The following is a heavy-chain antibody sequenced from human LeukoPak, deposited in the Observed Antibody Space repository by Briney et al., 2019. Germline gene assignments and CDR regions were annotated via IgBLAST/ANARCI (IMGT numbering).Heavy chain of an antibody. V-gene: IGHV4-31*03. J-gene: IGHJ4*02. D-gene: IGHD3-22*01. CDR2: IYYSGST. Sequence: PSETLSLTCTVSGGSISSGGYYWSWIRQHPGKGLEWIGYIYYSGSTYYNPSLKSRVTISVDTSKNQFSLKLSSVTAADTAVYYCARAHPPPRYYYDSSGYVDYWGQGTLVTVSS. CDR1: GGSISSGGYY. CDR3: ARAHPPPRYYYDSSGYVDY.